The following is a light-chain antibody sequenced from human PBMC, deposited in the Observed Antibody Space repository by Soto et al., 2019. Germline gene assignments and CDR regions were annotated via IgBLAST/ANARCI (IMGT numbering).Light chain of an antibody. CDR1: NSNIGSYS. Sequence: QSVLTQPPSASGTPGQRVTISWSGSNSNIGSYSVNWYRHLPGTAPKLLVFSDDQRPSGVPDLFSGSKSGPSASLAISGLQAEDEADYYCAAWDDSLNGPVFGGGTKVTVL. V-gene: IGLV1-44*01. J-gene: IGLJ2*01. CDR2: SDD. CDR3: AAWDDSLNGPV.